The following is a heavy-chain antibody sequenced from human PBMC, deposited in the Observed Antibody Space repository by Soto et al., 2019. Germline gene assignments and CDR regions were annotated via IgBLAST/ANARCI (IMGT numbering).Heavy chain of an antibody. J-gene: IGHJ6*03. CDR1: GGSISSSSYY. D-gene: IGHD5-12*01. V-gene: IGHV4-39*01. CDR3: ARHVQVAMEYYYYYYMDV. CDR2: IYYSGST. Sequence: NPSETLSLTCTVSGGSISSSSYYWGWIRQPPGKGLEWIGSIYYSGSTYYNPSLKSRVTISVDTSKNQFSLKLSSVTAADTAVYYCARHVQVAMEYYYYYYMDVWGKGTTVTVSS.